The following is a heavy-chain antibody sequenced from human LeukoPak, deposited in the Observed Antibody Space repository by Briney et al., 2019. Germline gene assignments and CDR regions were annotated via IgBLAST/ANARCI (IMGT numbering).Heavy chain of an antibody. J-gene: IGHJ3*02. D-gene: IGHD3-22*01. V-gene: IGHV1-46*01. CDR1: GYTFTSYY. Sequence: ASVKVSCKASGYTFTSYYMHWVRQAPGQGLEWMGIINPSGGSTSYAQKFQGRVTMTRDTSTSTAYMELRSLRSDDTAVYYCARRGHSSGYYWGAFDIWGQGTMVTVSS. CDR2: INPSGGST. CDR3: ARRGHSSGYYWGAFDI.